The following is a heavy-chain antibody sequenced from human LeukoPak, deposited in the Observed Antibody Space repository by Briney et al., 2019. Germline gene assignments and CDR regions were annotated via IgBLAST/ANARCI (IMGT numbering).Heavy chain of an antibody. CDR1: GFTFSSYA. V-gene: IGHV3-30-3*01. J-gene: IGHJ1*01. CDR3: ARDSSPGFWSGLGYFQH. D-gene: IGHD3-3*01. Sequence: GGSLRLSCAASGFTFSSYAMHWVRQAPGKGLEWVAVISYDGSNKYYADSVKGRFTISRDNSKNTLYLQMNSLRAEDTAVYYCARDSSPGFWSGLGYFQHWGQGTLVTVSS. CDR2: ISYDGSNK.